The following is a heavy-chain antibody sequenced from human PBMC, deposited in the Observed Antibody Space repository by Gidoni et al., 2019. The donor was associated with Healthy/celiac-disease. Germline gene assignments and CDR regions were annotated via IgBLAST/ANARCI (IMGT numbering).Heavy chain of an antibody. CDR1: GGSFSGYY. CDR3: ARAGQLARVDY. D-gene: IGHD6-6*01. CDR2: INHSGST. V-gene: IGHV4-34*01. J-gene: IGHJ4*02. Sequence: QVQLQQWGAGLLKPSETLSLTCAVYGGSFSGYYWSWIRQPPGKGLEWIGEINHSGSTNYNPSLKSRVIISVDTSKNQFSLKLSSVTAADTAVYYCARAGQLARVDYWGQGTLVTVSS.